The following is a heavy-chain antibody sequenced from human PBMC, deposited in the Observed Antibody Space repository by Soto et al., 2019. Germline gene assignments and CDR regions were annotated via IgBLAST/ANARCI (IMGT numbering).Heavy chain of an antibody. Sequence: TSETLSLTCTVSGGSISSYYWSWIRQSPGKGLEWIGYIYYSGSTNYTPSLKSRVIISVGTSKNQFSLELSSVTAADTAVYYCARDRASKAAGTYYFDYWGQGTLVTVSS. CDR2: IYYSGST. CDR3: ARDRASKAAGTYYFDY. J-gene: IGHJ4*02. V-gene: IGHV4-59*01. CDR1: GGSISSYY. D-gene: IGHD6-13*01.